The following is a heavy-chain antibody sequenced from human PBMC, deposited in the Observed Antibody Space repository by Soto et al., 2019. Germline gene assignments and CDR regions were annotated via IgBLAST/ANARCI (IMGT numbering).Heavy chain of an antibody. J-gene: IGHJ4*02. D-gene: IGHD4-17*01. V-gene: IGHV3-49*04. Sequence: EVQLVESGGGLVQPGRSLRLSCTASGFTFGDYAMSWVRQAPGQGLEWVGFIRSKAYGGTTEYAASVKGRFTISRDDSKSIAYLQMNSLKTEDTAVYYCTRDRYGDYSLFDYWGQGTLVTVSS. CDR3: TRDRYGDYSLFDY. CDR2: IRSKAYGGTT. CDR1: GFTFGDYA.